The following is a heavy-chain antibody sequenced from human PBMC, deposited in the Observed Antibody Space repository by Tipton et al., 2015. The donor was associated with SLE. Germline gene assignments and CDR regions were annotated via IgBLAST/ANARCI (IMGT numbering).Heavy chain of an antibody. Sequence: GSLRLSCTASGFTLSTYWMSWVRQAPGKGLEWVANIKRDGSEKYYVDSVKGRFTISRDNSKNTLYLQMNSLRAEDTAVYYCAMSREIFYYYGMDVWGQGTTVTVSS. D-gene: IGHD5-24*01. CDR2: IKRDGSEK. J-gene: IGHJ6*02. CDR3: AMSREIFYYYGMDV. CDR1: GFTLSTYW. V-gene: IGHV3-7*03.